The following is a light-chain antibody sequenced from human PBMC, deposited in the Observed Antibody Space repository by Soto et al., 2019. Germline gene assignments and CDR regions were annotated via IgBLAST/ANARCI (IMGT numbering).Light chain of an antibody. CDR2: WAS. J-gene: IGKJ4*01. CDR1: QSVLYSSNNKNY. V-gene: IGKV4-1*01. CDR3: QQYYSTSPT. Sequence: DIVMTQSPDSLAVSLAERATINCKSSQSVLYSSNNKNYLAWYQQKPGQPPKLLIYWASTRESGVPDRFSGSGSGTDFTLTISSLQAEDVAVYYCQQYYSTSPTFGGGTKVEIK.